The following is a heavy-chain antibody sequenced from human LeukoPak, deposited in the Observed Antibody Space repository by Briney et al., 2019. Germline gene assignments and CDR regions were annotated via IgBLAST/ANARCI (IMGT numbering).Heavy chain of an antibody. Sequence: GGSLRLSCSASGFTFSSYAMHWVRQAPDKGLEYVSTISRDGASTNYADSVKGRFTISRDTSKNTLYLQMSSLRAGDTAVYYCVRDGGGGVSAFDIWGQGTMVTVSS. D-gene: IGHD3-16*01. CDR2: ISRDGAST. CDR3: VRDGGGGVSAFDI. V-gene: IGHV3-64D*09. J-gene: IGHJ3*02. CDR1: GFTFSSYA.